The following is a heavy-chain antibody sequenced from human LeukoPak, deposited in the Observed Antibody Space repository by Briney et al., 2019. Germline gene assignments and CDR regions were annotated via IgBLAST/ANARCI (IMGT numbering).Heavy chain of an antibody. J-gene: IGHJ4*02. D-gene: IGHD3-9*01. V-gene: IGHV4-61*02. CDR2: INTSGST. CDR3: ARHLLRYFDWLLSPAEFDY. Sequence: SQTLSLTCTVSSGSFSSGSHYWSWVRQPAGKGLEWIGRINTSGSTSYNPSLKSRVTISVDTSKNQFSLKLSSVTAADTAVYYCARHLLRYFDWLLSPAEFDYWGQGTLVTVSS. CDR1: SGSFSSGSHY.